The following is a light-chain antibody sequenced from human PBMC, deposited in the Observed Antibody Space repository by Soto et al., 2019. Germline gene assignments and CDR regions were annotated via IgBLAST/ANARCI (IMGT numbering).Light chain of an antibody. CDR2: YDS. CDR3: QVWDSSSDNVV. J-gene: IGLJ2*01. CDR1: NIGSKS. Sequence: SYELTQPPSVSVAPGKTARITCGGNNIGSKSVHWYQQKPGQAPVLVIYYDSDRPSGIPERFSGSNSGNTATLTISRVEAGDEADYSGQVWDSSSDNVVFGGGTKLTVL. V-gene: IGLV3-21*04.